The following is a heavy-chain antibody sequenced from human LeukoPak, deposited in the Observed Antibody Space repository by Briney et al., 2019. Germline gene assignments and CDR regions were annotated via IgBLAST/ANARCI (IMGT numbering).Heavy chain of an antibody. CDR1: GGSISSSSYY. CDR3: ARHQIRDNWGFDY. D-gene: IGHD7-27*01. Sequence: PSETLSPTCTVSGGSISSSSYYWGWIRQPPGKGLEWIGSIYYSGSTYYNPSLKSRVTISVDTSKNQFSLKLSSVTAADTAVYYCARHQIRDNWGFDYWGQGTLVTVSS. J-gene: IGHJ4*02. CDR2: IYYSGST. V-gene: IGHV4-39*01.